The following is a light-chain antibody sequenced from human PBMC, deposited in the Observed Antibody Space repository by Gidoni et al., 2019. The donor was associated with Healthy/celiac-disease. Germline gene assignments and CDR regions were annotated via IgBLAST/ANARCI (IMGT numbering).Light chain of an antibody. CDR2: KAS. CDR1: QSISSW. CDR3: QQYNSYSPKRS. V-gene: IGKV1-5*03. J-gene: IGKJ2*04. Sequence: DIQMTQSPSTLAASVGDRVTIPCRASQSISSWLAWYQQKPGKAPKLLIYKASSLESGVPSRFSGSGSGTEFTLTISSLQPDDFATYYCQQYNSYSPKRSFGQGTKLEIK.